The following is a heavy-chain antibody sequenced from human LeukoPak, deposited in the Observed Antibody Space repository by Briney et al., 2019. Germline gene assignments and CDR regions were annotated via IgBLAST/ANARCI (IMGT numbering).Heavy chain of an antibody. D-gene: IGHD6-13*01. CDR3: ARGPYSSSWPRGDY. J-gene: IGHJ4*02. V-gene: IGHV4-61*02. CDR1: GGSINNDDYY. CDR2: IYTSGST. Sequence: PSETLSLTCTVSGGSINNDDYYWSWIRQPAGKGLEWIGRIYTSGSTNYNPSLKSRVTMSVDTSKNQFSLKLSSVTAADTAVYYCARGPYSSSWPRGDYWGQGTLVTVSP.